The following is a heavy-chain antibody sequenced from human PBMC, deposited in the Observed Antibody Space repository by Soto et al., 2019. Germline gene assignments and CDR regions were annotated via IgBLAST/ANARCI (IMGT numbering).Heavy chain of an antibody. V-gene: IGHV1-18*01. CDR3: ARGRYGDY. CDR2: ISAHNGNT. D-gene: IGHD1-1*01. Sequence: QVHLVQSGAEVKKPGASVKVSCKGSGYGFTTYGITWVRQAPGQGLEWMAWISAHNGNTTYAQKLRGRVTVTRDRPTSTADMELRSLRSDDAAVYYCARGRYGDYWGQGALVTVSS. J-gene: IGHJ4*02. CDR1: GYGFTTYG.